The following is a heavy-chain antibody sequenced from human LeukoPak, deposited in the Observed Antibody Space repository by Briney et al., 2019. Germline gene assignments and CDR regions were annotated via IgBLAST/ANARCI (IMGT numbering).Heavy chain of an antibody. CDR1: GFTFSSYV. CDR3: ARGEDGYNHYYYYGMDV. V-gene: IGHV3-30-3*01. Sequence: GGSLRLSCSASGFTFSSYVMHWVRQAPGKGLEWVAVISYDGSNKYYADSVKGRFTISRDNSKNTLSLQMNSLRAEDTAVYYCARGEDGYNHYYYYGMDVWGQGTTVTVSS. J-gene: IGHJ6*02. CDR2: ISYDGSNK. D-gene: IGHD5-24*01.